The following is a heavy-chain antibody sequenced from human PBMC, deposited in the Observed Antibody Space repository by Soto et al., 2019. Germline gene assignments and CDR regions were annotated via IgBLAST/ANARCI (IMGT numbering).Heavy chain of an antibody. Sequence: QVQLVQSGPEVKKPGASVKVSCKASGYTLTNYGITWVRQAPGQGLEWMGWISPQNGNTNYAQKFQGRVTLTTDKSTSTVYMELWSLRSDDTAVYYCARDLRIRGVFGYWGQGTLVTVSS. J-gene: IGHJ4*02. V-gene: IGHV1-18*01. CDR2: ISPQNGNT. CDR1: GYTLTNYG. D-gene: IGHD3-10*01. CDR3: ARDLRIRGVFGY.